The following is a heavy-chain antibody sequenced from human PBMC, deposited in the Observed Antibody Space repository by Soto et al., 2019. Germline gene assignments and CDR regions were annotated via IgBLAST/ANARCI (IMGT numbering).Heavy chain of an antibody. CDR1: GYTFTSYD. J-gene: IGHJ6*02. CDR3: ARERTTISMDV. D-gene: IGHD3-9*01. V-gene: IGHV1-8*01. Sequence: QVQLVQSGAEVKKPGASVKVSCKASGYTFTSYDINWVRQATGQGLEWMGWMNPNSGNTGYAQKFQGSVTKSRNTPISTAYLGLTSLGSEETPVYYCARERTTISMDVWGQGTTVTVSS. CDR2: MNPNSGNT.